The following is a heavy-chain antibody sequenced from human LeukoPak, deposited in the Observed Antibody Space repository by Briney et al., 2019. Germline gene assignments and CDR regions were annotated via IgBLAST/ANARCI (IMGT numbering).Heavy chain of an antibody. CDR3: ARLYCSGGICYSRWSFDL. V-gene: IGHV1-24*01. J-gene: IGHJ2*01. CDR1: GYTLTELS. CDR2: FDPEDGET. Sequence: GASVKVSCKVSGYTLTELSMHWVRQAPGKGLEWMGGFDPEDGETIYAQKFQGRVTMTEDTSTDTAYMELSSLRSEDTAVYYCARLYCSGGICYSRWSFDLWGRGTLVTVSS. D-gene: IGHD2-15*01.